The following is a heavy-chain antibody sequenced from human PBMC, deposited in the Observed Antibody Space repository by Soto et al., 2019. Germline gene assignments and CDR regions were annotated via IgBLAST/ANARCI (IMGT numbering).Heavy chain of an antibody. CDR3: ARVSLRFLEWLLYESAFDI. V-gene: IGHV1-2*02. CDR2: INPNSGGT. J-gene: IGHJ3*02. CDR1: GYTFTGYY. D-gene: IGHD3-3*01. Sequence: ASVKVSCKASGYTFTGYYMHWVRQAPGQGLEWMGWINPNSGGTNYAQKFQGRVTMTRDTSISTAYMELSRLGSDDTAVYYCARVSLRFLEWLLYESAFDIWGQGTMVTVSS.